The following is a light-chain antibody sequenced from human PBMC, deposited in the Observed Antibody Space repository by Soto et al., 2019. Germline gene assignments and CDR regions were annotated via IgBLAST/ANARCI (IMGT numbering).Light chain of an antibody. CDR3: QQYNNYSKT. V-gene: IGKV1-5*01. J-gene: IGKJ1*01. Sequence: DIQMTQSPSTLSASVGDRLTITCRASQSISNWLAWYQQRPGKAPKLLIFDASSLESGVPSRFSGSGSGTEFNLTISRLQPDDFATYYCQQYNNYSKTLGQGTKVDIK. CDR2: DAS. CDR1: QSISNW.